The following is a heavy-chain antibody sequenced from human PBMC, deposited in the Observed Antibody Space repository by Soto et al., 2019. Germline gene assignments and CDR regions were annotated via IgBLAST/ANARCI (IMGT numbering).Heavy chain of an antibody. CDR3: AKDACGGDCSIDP. J-gene: IGHJ5*02. CDR1: GFTFSIYG. V-gene: IGHV3-30*18. Sequence: QPGGSLRLSCAASGFTFSIYGMHWVRQAPGKGLEWVAVISYDGSNKYYADSVKGRFTISRDNSKNTLYLQMNSLRAEDTAVYYCAKDACGGDCSIDPWGQGTLVTVSS. D-gene: IGHD2-21*02. CDR2: ISYDGSNK.